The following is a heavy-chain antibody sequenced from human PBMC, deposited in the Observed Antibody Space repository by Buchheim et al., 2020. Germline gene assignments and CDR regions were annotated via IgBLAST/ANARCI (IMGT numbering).Heavy chain of an antibody. J-gene: IGHJ4*02. CDR1: GFSFSTYA. CDR2: ISGSGGST. D-gene: IGHD1-26*01. V-gene: IGHV3-23*01. CDR3: AKKGLGRYVDYFDH. Sequence: EVQVLESGGGLAQPGGSLRLSCAASGFSFSTYAMHWVRQAPGKGLEWVSGISGSGGSTYYADSVKGRLSISRDNSKNILYLEMNSLRAEDTAVYYCAKKGLGRYVDYFDHWGQGTL.